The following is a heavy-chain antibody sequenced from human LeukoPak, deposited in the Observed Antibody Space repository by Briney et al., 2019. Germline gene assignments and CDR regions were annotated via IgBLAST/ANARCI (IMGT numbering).Heavy chain of an antibody. CDR2: IIPIFGTA. V-gene: IGHV1-69*13. D-gene: IGHD3-3*01. CDR3: RRAFGRSGYEADYYYYMDV. Sequence: SVKVSCKASGGTFTSYAISWVRQAPGQGLDWMGGIIPIFGTANYAQKVHARVTTTADDSLSIAYMELSSLRSEDSAVYSCRRAFGRSGYEADYYYYMDVWGKGTTVTVSS. CDR1: GGTFTSYA. J-gene: IGHJ6*03.